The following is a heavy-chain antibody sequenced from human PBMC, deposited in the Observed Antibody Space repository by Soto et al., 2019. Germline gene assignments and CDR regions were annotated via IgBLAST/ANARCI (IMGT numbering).Heavy chain of an antibody. CDR3: AKDHIAARLDTVGCFDY. V-gene: IGHV3-9*01. CDR2: ISWNSGSI. Sequence: EVQLVESGGGLVQPGRSLRLSCAASGFTFDDYAMHWVRQAPGKGLEWVSGISWNSGSIGYADSVKGRFTISRDNAKNSLYLQMNSLRAEDTALYYCAKDHIAARLDTVGCFDYWGQGTLVTVSS. J-gene: IGHJ4*02. CDR1: GFTFDDYA. D-gene: IGHD6-6*01.